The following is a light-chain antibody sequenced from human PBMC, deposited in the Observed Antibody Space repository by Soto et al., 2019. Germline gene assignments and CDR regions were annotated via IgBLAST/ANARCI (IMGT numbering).Light chain of an antibody. J-gene: IGKJ4*01. Sequence: EIVMTQSPGTLSVSPGERATLSCRASQTVSTKLAWYQQKPGQPPRLLIFDASTRTTGIPARFSGSGSGSDVTLTISSLQSEDFAVYYCQQYNAWPLTFGGGTTVEIK. CDR3: QQYNAWPLT. CDR1: QTVSTK. V-gene: IGKV3-15*01. CDR2: DAS.